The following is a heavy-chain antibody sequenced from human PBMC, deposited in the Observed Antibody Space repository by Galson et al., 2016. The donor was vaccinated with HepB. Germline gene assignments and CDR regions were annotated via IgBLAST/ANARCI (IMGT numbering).Heavy chain of an antibody. CDR2: VSGSGGTT. V-gene: IGHV3-23*01. J-gene: IGHJ4*02. Sequence: SLRLSCAASGFTFSSYVMRWVRQAPGKGLEWVSAVSGSGGTTYYSDSVKGRFTISRDNSKNTLYLQMNSLRAEDTAVYYCAKGTWGPYYRVDNWGQGTLVTVSS. D-gene: IGHD3-10*01. CDR3: AKGTWGPYYRVDN. CDR1: GFTFSSYV.